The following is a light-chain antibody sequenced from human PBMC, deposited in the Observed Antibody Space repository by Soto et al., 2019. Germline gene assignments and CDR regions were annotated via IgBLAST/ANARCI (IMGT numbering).Light chain of an antibody. J-gene: IGLJ1*01. CDR2: DVT. Sequence: QSALTQRASVSGSPGQSITISCTGTSSDVGGYNYVSWYQQHPVKAPKLMIYDVTNRPSGVSDRFSGSKSGNTASLTISGLQAEDEADYYCSSYTSSSTPYVFGTGTKAPS. CDR3: SSYTSSSTPYV. V-gene: IGLV2-14*01. CDR1: SSDVGGYNY.